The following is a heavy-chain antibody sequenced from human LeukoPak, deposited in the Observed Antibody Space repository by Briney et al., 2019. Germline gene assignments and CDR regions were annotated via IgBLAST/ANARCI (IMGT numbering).Heavy chain of an antibody. CDR1: GGSISSYY. D-gene: IGHD6-19*01. V-gene: IGHV4-59*08. CDR3: ARQIIIAVALNWFDP. Sequence: SETLSLTCTVSGGSISSYYWSWIRQPPGKGLEWIGYIYYSGSTNYNPSLKSRVTISVDTSKNQSSLKLSSVTAADTAVYYCARQIIIAVALNWFDPWDQGTLVTVSS. J-gene: IGHJ5*02. CDR2: IYYSGST.